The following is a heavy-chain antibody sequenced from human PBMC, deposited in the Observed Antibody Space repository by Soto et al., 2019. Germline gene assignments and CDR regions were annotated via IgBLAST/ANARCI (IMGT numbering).Heavy chain of an antibody. CDR3: ARGPRQRVPGYCSGGSCYSGGMDV. CDR2: IYYSGSA. Sequence: QVQLQESGPGLVKPSQTLSLTCTVSGGSISSGGYYWSWIRQHPGKGLEWIGYIYYSGSAYYNPSLKRRVTISVDTSKNQFSLKLSSVTAADTAVYYCARGPRQRVPGYCSGGSCYSGGMDVWGQGTTVTVSS. V-gene: IGHV4-31*03. D-gene: IGHD2-15*01. CDR1: GGSISSGGYY. J-gene: IGHJ6*02.